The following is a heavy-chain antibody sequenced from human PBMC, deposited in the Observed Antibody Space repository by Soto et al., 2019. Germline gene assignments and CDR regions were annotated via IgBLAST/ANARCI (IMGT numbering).Heavy chain of an antibody. CDR3: ARYYTGGLPKAA. D-gene: IGHD1-26*01. J-gene: IGHJ5*02. Sequence: WTSIRQPPGKGLEWIGFIAYTGSTHYNPSLKSRVTISVDTSNNQFSLKLTSETAADTAVYYCARYYTGGLPKAAWGQGTLVTVSS. CDR2: IAYTGST. V-gene: IGHV4-59*01.